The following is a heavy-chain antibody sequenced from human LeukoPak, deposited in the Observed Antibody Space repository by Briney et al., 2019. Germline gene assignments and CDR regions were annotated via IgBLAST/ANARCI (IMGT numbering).Heavy chain of an antibody. J-gene: IGHJ6*03. CDR3: AKGVGFDSNRRYYYYYMDV. V-gene: IGHV3-23*01. CDR1: GFTFSSYA. CDR2: ISGSGGST. D-gene: IGHD4-11*01. Sequence: GGSLRLSCAASGFTFSSYAMHWVRQAPGKGLEWVSAISGSGGSTYYADSVKGRFTISRDNSKNTLYLQMNSLRAEDTAVYYCAKGVGFDSNRRYYYYYMDVWGKGTTVTVSS.